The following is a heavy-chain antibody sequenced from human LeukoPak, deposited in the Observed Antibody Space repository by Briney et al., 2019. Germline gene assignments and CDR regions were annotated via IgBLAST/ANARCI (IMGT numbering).Heavy chain of an antibody. CDR2: INPNSGT. D-gene: IGHD4-17*01. Sequence: ASVKVSCKASGYTFTGYYMHWVRQAPGQGLEWMGWINPNSGTNYAQKFQGRVTMTRDTSITTAYMELSSLRSDDTAVYYCARGKMNGDDFDYRGQGTLVTVAS. V-gene: IGHV1-2*02. CDR1: GYTFTGYY. J-gene: IGHJ4*02. CDR3: ARGKMNGDDFDY.